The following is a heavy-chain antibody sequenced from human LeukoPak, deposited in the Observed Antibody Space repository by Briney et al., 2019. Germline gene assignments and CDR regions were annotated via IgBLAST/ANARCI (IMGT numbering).Heavy chain of an antibody. J-gene: IGHJ4*02. Sequence: SETLSLTCTVSSYSISSGYYWGWIRQPPGKGLEWIGSIFYSGSTYYNSSLKSRVTISVDTSKNQFSLKLSSVTAADTAVYYCARGGGTRYYYDSSGYSFDYWGQGTLVTVSS. D-gene: IGHD3-22*01. CDR3: ARGGGTRYYYDSSGYSFDY. CDR1: SYSISSGYY. CDR2: IFYSGST. V-gene: IGHV4-38-2*02.